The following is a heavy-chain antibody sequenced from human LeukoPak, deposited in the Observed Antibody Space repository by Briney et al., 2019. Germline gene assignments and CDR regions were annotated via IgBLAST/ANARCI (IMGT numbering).Heavy chain of an antibody. Sequence: GGSLRLSCAASGFTFDDYAMHWVRQAPGKGLEWVSGISWNSGSIGYADSVKGRFTISRDKAKNSLYLQMNSLRAEDTALYYCAKGSYYGSGSYYFGYWGQGTLVTVSS. CDR3: AKGSYYGSGSYYFGY. CDR2: ISWNSGSI. D-gene: IGHD3-10*01. V-gene: IGHV3-9*01. CDR1: GFTFDDYA. J-gene: IGHJ4*02.